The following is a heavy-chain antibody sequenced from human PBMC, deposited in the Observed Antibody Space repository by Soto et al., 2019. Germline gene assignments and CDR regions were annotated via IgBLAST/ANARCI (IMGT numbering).Heavy chain of an antibody. J-gene: IGHJ6*02. CDR2: IYPGDSDT. D-gene: IGHD3-3*01. Sequence: PGESLKICCKGSGYSFTSYWIGWVRQMPGKGLEWMGIIYPGDSDTRYSPSFQGQVTISADKSISTAYLQWSSLKASDTARYYCASLTLWSGYGMDVWGQGTTVTVSS. V-gene: IGHV5-51*01. CDR1: GYSFTSYW. CDR3: ASLTLWSGYGMDV.